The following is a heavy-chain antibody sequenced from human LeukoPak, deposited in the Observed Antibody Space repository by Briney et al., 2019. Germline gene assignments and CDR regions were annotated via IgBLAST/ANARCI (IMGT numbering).Heavy chain of an antibody. V-gene: IGHV3-23*01. CDR1: GFTFSSYA. Sequence: GGSLRLSCAASGFTFSSYAMCWVRQAPGKGLEWVSAISGSGGSTYYADSVKGRFTISRDNSKNTLYLQMNSLRAEDTAVYYCAKPIVVVPAGVNWFDPWGQGTLVTVSS. CDR3: AKPIVVVPAGVNWFDP. CDR2: ISGSGGST. J-gene: IGHJ5*02. D-gene: IGHD2-2*01.